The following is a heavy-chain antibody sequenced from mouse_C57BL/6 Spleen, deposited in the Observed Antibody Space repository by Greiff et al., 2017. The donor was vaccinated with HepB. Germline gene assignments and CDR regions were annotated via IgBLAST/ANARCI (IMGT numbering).Heavy chain of an antibody. Sequence: VQLKQSGPELVKPGASVKMSCKASGYTFTDYNMHWVKQSHGKSLEWIGYINPNNGGTSYNQKFKGKATLTVNKSSSTAYMELRSLTSEDSAVYYCANPLYGNYGYFDVWGTGTTVTVSS. CDR2: INPNNGGT. D-gene: IGHD2-1*01. CDR3: ANPLYGNYGYFDV. V-gene: IGHV1-22*01. CDR1: GYTFTDYN. J-gene: IGHJ1*03.